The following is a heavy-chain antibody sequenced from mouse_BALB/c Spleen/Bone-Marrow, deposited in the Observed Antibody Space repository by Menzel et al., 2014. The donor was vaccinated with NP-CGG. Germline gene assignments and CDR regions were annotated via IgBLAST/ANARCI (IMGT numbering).Heavy chain of an antibody. Sequence: DVHLVESGAELVKPGASVKLSCTASGFNIKDTYMHWVKQRPEQGLEWIGRIDPANGNTKYDPKFQGKATITADTSSNTAYLQLSSLTSEDTAVYYCARSEGYGNYLAWFAYWGQGTLVTVSA. D-gene: IGHD2-10*02. CDR2: IDPANGNT. CDR3: ARSEGYGNYLAWFAY. CDR1: GFNIKDTY. J-gene: IGHJ3*01. V-gene: IGHV14-3*02.